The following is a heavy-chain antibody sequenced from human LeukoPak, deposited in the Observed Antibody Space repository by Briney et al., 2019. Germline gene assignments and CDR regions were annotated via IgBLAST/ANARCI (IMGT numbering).Heavy chain of an antibody. J-gene: IGHJ4*02. CDR1: GFTFSSYG. CDR3: ARGLEKFDY. Sequence: GRSLRLSCAASGFTFSSYGMHWVRQAPGKGLEWVALIWYDGTNKYYADSVKGRFTTSRDNSKNTLYLQMNSLRAEDTAVYYCARGLEKFDYWGQGTLVTVSS. D-gene: IGHD3-16*01. CDR2: IWYDGTNK. V-gene: IGHV3-33*01.